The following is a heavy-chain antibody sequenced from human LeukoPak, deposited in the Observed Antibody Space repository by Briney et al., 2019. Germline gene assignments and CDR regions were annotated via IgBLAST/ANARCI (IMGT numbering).Heavy chain of an antibody. V-gene: IGHV4-34*01. Sequence: PSGTLSLTCAVYGXSFXGYYXSXXXXPPXXXXXWXGEINHSGSTXYNPPLKTRVTISVDTSKNQFSLKLSSVTAADTAVYYCARGLSGSYFDYWGQGTLVTVSS. CDR1: GXSFXGYY. D-gene: IGHD1-26*01. CDR2: INHSGST. J-gene: IGHJ4*02. CDR3: ARGLSGSYFDY.